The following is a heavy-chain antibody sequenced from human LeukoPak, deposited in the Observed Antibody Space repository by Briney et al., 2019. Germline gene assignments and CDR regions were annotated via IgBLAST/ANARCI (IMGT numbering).Heavy chain of an antibody. J-gene: IGHJ5*02. CDR3: ARTAPYLNWNDDSQGYWFDP. Sequence: GGSLRLSCAASAFTFSSYGMHWVRQAPGKGLEWVAYIQYDRTNEQYAHSVKGRFRISRDNSNNILYLQMNSLRSDDTAVYYCARTAPYLNWNDDSQGYWFDPWGQGTLVTVSS. CDR1: AFTFSSYG. V-gene: IGHV3-30*02. CDR2: IQYDRTNE. D-gene: IGHD1-1*01.